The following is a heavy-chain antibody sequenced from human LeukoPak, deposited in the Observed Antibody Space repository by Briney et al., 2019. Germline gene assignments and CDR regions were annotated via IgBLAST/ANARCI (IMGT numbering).Heavy chain of an antibody. Sequence: GGSLRLSCAASGFTFSSYSMNWVSQAPGKGLEWVSVIYSGGSTYYADSVKGRFTISRDNSKNTLYLQMNSLRAEDTAVYYCARFGSRFTFYFDYWGQGTLVTVSS. CDR2: IYSGGST. D-gene: IGHD3-16*01. J-gene: IGHJ4*02. CDR1: GFTFSSYS. V-gene: IGHV3-53*01. CDR3: ARFGSRFTFYFDY.